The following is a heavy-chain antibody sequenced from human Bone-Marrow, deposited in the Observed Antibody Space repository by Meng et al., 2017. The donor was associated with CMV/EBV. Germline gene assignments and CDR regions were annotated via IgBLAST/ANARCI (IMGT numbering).Heavy chain of an antibody. CDR1: GFTFSTFT. J-gene: IGHJ6*02. V-gene: IGHV3-30*14. CDR3: ARLRRIQLWSNGMDV. D-gene: IGHD5-18*01. CDR2: ISYDGRSK. Sequence: GESLKISCAASGFTFSTFTMHWVRQAPGKGLEWVAVISYDGRSKSYTDSVKGRFTISRDNSKNTLYLQMNSLRAEDTAVYYCARLRRIQLWSNGMDVWGQGTTVTVSS.